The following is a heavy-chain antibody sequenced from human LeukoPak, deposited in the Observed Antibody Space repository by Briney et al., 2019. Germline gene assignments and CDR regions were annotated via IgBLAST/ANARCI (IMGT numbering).Heavy chain of an antibody. J-gene: IGHJ4*02. V-gene: IGHV4-59*08. CDR1: GGSISSHY. CDR3: ARLWGYNQIDY. D-gene: IGHD1-14*01. CDR2: IYYSGST. Sequence: PSEPLSLTCTVSGGSISSHYWSWIRQPPGKGLEWIGYIYYSGSTNYNPSLKSRVTISVDTSKNQFSLKLSSVTAADTAVYYCARLWGYNQIDYWGQGTLVTVSS.